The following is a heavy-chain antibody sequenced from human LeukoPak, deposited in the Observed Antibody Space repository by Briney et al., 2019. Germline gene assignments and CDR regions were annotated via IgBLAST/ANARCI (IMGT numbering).Heavy chain of an antibody. V-gene: IGHV1-8*03. CDR2: MNPNSGNT. CDR1: GYPFTNKY. CDR3: ARAAYSSSWSYYYYYMDV. D-gene: IGHD6-13*01. Sequence: ASVKVSCKASGYPFTNKYIHWVRQATGQGLEWMGWMNPNSGNTGYAQKFQGRVTITRNTSISTAYMELSSLRSEDTAVYYCARAAYSSSWSYYYYYMDVWGKGTTVTVSS. J-gene: IGHJ6*03.